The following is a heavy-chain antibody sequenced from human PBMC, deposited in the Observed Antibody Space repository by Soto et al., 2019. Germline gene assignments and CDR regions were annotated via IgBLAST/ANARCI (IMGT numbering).Heavy chain of an antibody. D-gene: IGHD4-17*01. CDR1: GFTVSNYE. J-gene: IGHJ4*02. V-gene: IGHV3-48*03. Sequence: EVQLVESGGGLVQPGGSLRLSCAASGFTVSNYEMNWVRQAPGKGLEWVSYINSGGTSIKYADSVKGRFTISRDNAWSSLYLQMNSLRDEDTAVYYCARENYGNAFDFWGQGTLVTVSS. CDR2: INSGGTSI. CDR3: ARENYGNAFDF.